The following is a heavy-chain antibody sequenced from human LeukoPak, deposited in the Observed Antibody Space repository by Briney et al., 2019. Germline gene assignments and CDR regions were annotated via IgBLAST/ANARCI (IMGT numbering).Heavy chain of an antibody. D-gene: IGHD5-18*01. J-gene: IGHJ4*02. CDR2: INPSGGST. CDR3: ARDPKPYSSYGYSPYFDY. V-gene: IGHV1-46*01. CDR1: GFTFSSYV. Sequence: GGSLRLSCAASGFTFSSYVMHWVRQAPGQGLEWMGLINPSGGSTSYAQKFQGRVTMTRDMSTSTVYMELSSLRSEDTAVYYCARDPKPYSSYGYSPYFDYWGQGTLVTVSS.